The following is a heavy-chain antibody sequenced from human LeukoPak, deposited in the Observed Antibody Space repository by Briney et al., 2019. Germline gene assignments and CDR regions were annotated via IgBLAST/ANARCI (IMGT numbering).Heavy chain of an antibody. V-gene: IGHV4-59*01. CDR1: GGSISSYY. CDR3: ARGKAAAGTGDY. Sequence: SETLSLTCTVSGGSISSYYWSWIRQPPGKGLEWIGHIYYIGSTTYNPSLKSRLTISVDTSKNQFSLKLTSVTAADTAVYYCARGKAAAGTGDYWGQGTLVTVSS. J-gene: IGHJ4*02. CDR2: IYYIGST. D-gene: IGHD6-13*01.